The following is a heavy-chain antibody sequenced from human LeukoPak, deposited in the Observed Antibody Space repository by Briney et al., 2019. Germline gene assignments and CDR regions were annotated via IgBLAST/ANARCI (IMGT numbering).Heavy chain of an antibody. CDR2: INHSGCT. CDR3: ARGDLRRGYYV. J-gene: IGHJ6*02. CDR1: GGTFSGYY. D-gene: IGHD3-22*01. V-gene: IGHV4-34*01. Sequence: PPETSSLTRAVYGGTFSGYYRSWICQPPGKGLEWIGEINHSGCTKYTASLKSLVTLSVDTSKNQFSLKLSSVTAADTAVYYCARGDLRRGYYVWGQG.